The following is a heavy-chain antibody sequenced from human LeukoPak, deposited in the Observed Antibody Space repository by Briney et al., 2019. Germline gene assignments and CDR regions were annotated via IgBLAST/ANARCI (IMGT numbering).Heavy chain of an antibody. Sequence: GGSLRLSCAASGFIFDDFGMTWVRQAPGKGLEWVSSINWNGDITPYADSVKGRFTISRDNAKNALYLQMNSLRPEDTALYFCTRDETVIDYWGQGTLVTVSS. CDR3: TRDETVIDY. J-gene: IGHJ4*02. D-gene: IGHD2/OR15-2a*01. V-gene: IGHV3-20*04. CDR1: GFIFDDFG. CDR2: INWNGDIT.